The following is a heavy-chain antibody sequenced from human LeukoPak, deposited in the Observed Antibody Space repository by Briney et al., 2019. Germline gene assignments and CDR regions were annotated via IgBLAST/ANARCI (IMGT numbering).Heavy chain of an antibody. V-gene: IGHV3-7*01. D-gene: IGHD6-13*01. CDR2: IKQDGSEK. Sequence: PGGSLRLSCAASGFTFSSYWMSWVRQAPGKGLEWVANIKQDGSEKYYVDSVKGRFTISRDNAKNSLYLQMNSLRAEDTAVYYCARVAAAGTTWAFDYWGQGTLVTVSS. CDR1: GFTFSSYW. J-gene: IGHJ4*02. CDR3: ARVAAAGTTWAFDY.